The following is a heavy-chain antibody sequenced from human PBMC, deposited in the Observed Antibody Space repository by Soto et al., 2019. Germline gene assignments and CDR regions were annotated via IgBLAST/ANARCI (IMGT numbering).Heavy chain of an antibody. CDR2: IWYDGSNK. J-gene: IGHJ6*02. V-gene: IGHV3-33*01. CDR1: GFTFSRYG. CDR3: ARDKQLVKSHYGMDV. D-gene: IGHD6-13*01. Sequence: QVQLVESGGGVVQPGRSLRLSCAASGFTFSRYGMHWVRQSPGKGLEWVAVIWYDGSNKYYADSVKGRFTISRDNSKNTLYLQMNSLRAEDTAVYYCARDKQLVKSHYGMDVWGQGTTVTVSS.